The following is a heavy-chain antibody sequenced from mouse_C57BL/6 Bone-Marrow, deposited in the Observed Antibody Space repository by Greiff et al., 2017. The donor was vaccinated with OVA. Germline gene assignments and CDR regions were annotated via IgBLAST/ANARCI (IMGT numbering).Heavy chain of an antibody. CDR3: ARQGRWLPYAMDY. V-gene: IGHV5-12*01. Sequence: EVKLMESGGGLVQPGGSLKLSCAASGFTFSDYYMYWVRQTPEKRLEWVAYISNGGGSTYYPDTVKGRFTISRDNAKNTLYLQMSRLKCEDTAMYYGARQGRWLPYAMDYWGQGTSVTVSS. CDR2: ISNGGGST. J-gene: IGHJ4*01. CDR1: GFTFSDYY. D-gene: IGHD2-3*01.